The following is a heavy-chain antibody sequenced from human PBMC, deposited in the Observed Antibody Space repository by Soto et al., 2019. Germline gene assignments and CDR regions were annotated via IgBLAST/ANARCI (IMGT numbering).Heavy chain of an antibody. CDR2: ISAYNGNT. J-gene: IGHJ4*02. CDR3: ARAIGRTEGAHFDN. CDR1: GYTFTSYG. Sequence: ASVKVSCKASGYTFTSYGISWVRQAPGQGLEWMGWISAYNGNTKYAEKFQGRVTMTTDTSTSTAYMELRSLRSDDTAVFYCARAIGRTEGAHFDNWGQGTLVTSPQ. V-gene: IGHV1-18*01. D-gene: IGHD3-16*01.